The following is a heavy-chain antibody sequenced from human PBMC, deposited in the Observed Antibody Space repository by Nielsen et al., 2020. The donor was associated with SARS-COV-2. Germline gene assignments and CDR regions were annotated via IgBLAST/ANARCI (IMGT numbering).Heavy chain of an antibody. J-gene: IGHJ2*01. CDR3: ARYRGIAAAGTRDWYFDL. CDR1: GFSLSTSGMC. CDR2: IDWDDDK. Sequence: SGPTLVQLTQTFTLTCTFSGFSLSTSGMCVSWIRQPQGKALEWLALIDWDDDKYYSTPLKTRLTISKDTSKNQVVLTMTNMDPVDTATYYCARYRGIAAAGTRDWYFDLWGRGTLVTVSS. V-gene: IGHV2-70*01. D-gene: IGHD6-13*01.